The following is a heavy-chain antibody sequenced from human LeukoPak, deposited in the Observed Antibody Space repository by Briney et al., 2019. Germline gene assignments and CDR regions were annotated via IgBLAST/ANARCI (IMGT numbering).Heavy chain of an antibody. J-gene: IGHJ4*02. CDR2: IIPLLGTA. D-gene: IGHD3-22*01. V-gene: IGHV1-69*13. CDR3: ASNTNYYESTGQYEFDS. CDR1: GGTISTYA. Sequence: SVKVSCKASGGTISTYAISWVRQAPGQGLEWMGGIIPLLGTANYAQKFQGRLTITADEFTGTAYMELSSLRSEDTAVFYCASNTNYYESTGQYEFDSWGQGTLVTVSS.